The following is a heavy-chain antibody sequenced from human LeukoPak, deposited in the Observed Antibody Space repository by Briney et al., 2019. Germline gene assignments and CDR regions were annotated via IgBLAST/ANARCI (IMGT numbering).Heavy chain of an antibody. Sequence: ASVKVSCKVSGYTLTELSIHWVRQAPGKGLEWMGGFDPEDGETIYAQKFQGRVTITADESTSTAYMELSSLRSEDTAVYYCARDRSRNYDFWSGYLGYFDYWGQGTLVTVSS. CDR3: ARDRSRNYDFWSGYLGYFDY. CDR1: GYTLTELS. D-gene: IGHD3-3*01. J-gene: IGHJ4*02. V-gene: IGHV1-24*01. CDR2: FDPEDGET.